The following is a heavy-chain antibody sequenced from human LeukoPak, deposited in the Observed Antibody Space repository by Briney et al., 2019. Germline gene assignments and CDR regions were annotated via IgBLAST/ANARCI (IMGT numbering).Heavy chain of an antibody. CDR1: GGSISSYY. D-gene: IGHD3-9*01. J-gene: IGHJ4*02. CDR3: ARGHDILTGYTGYYLDY. CDR2: IYYSGST. V-gene: IGHV4-59*01. Sequence: PSETLSLTCTVSGGSISSYYWSWIRQPPGKGLEWIGYIYYSGSTNYNPSLKSRVTISVDTSKNQFSLKLSSVTAADTAVYYCARGHDILTGYTGYYLDYWGQGTLVTVSS.